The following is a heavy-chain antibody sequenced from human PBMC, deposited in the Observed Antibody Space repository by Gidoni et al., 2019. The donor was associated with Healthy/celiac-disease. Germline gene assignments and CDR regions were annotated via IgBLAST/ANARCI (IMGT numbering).Heavy chain of an antibody. CDR3: ARADYYDSSGPFDY. Sequence: EVQLLESGGGLVQPGGSLRLSCAASGFPFSSYAMSWVRQAPGKGLEWVSAISGSGGSTYYADSVKGRFTISRDNSKNTLYLQMNSLRAEDTAVYYCARADYYDSSGPFDYWGQGTLVTVSS. V-gene: IGHV3-23*01. CDR1: GFPFSSYA. CDR2: ISGSGGST. J-gene: IGHJ4*02. D-gene: IGHD3-22*01.